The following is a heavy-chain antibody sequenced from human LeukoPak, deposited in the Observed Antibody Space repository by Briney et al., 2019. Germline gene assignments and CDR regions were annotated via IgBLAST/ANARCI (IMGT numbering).Heavy chain of an antibody. CDR3: ARGVSSLNYYFDY. V-gene: IGHV3-74*01. Sequence: GGSLRLSCAASGFTFSTYWMHWVRQAPGKGLVWVSRINSDGSDTSYADSVKGRFTISRDNAKNTLYLQMNSLRAEDTAVYYCARGVSSLNYYFDYWGQGTLVTVSS. D-gene: IGHD6-13*01. CDR1: GFTFSTYW. J-gene: IGHJ4*02. CDR2: INSDGSDT.